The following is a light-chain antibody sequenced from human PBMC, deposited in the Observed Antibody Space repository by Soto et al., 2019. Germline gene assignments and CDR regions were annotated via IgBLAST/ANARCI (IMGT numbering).Light chain of an antibody. CDR3: CSYASSDTKV. V-gene: IGLV2-23*02. CDR1: NSDVGRYDL. J-gene: IGLJ3*02. CDR2: EVS. Sequence: QSVLTQPASVSGSPGQSITISCTGTNSDVGRYDLVSWYEQHPGKPPKLIMYEVSKRPSGVSNRFSGSKSDNTASLTISGLQREDEADYYCCSYASSDTKVFGGGTKLTVL.